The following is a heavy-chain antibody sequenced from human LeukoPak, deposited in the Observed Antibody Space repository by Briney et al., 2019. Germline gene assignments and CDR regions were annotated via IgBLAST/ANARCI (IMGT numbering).Heavy chain of an antibody. J-gene: IGHJ4*02. V-gene: IGHV3-49*04. CDR2: IRSKAYGGTT. CDR1: GFTFGDYA. D-gene: IGHD3-10*01. Sequence: SLRLPCTVSGFTFGDYAVSWVRQAPGKGREWVGFIRSKAYGGTTEYAASVKGRVTISRDDSKSIAYLQMNSLKTEDTAVYYCTRDPLHYYGSGSYYHFDYWGQGTLVSVSS. CDR3: TRDPLHYYGSGSYYHFDY.